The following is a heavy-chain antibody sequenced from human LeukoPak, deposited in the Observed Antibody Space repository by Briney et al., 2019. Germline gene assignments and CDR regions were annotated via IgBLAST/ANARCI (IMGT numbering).Heavy chain of an antibody. Sequence: SETLSLTCTVSGGSISSYYWSWIRQPAGKGLEWIGRIYTSGSTNYNPSLKSRVTMSVDTSKNQFSLKLSSVTAADTAVYYCARGPYYDFWSGYYNFDYWGQGTLVTVSS. D-gene: IGHD3-3*01. V-gene: IGHV4-4*07. CDR2: IYTSGST. J-gene: IGHJ4*02. CDR3: ARGPYYDFWSGYYNFDY. CDR1: GGSISSYY.